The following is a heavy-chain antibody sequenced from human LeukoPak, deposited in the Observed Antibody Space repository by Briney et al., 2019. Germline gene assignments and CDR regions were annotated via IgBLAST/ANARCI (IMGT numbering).Heavy chain of an antibody. CDR2: ISGSGGST. Sequence: PGGTLRLSFAASGFTLSSYGMSSVRQPPGKGLEWVSAISGSGGSTYYADSVKGRFTISRDNSKHTLYLQMNSLRAEDTAVYYCAKDFNPRYSSGWFFDYWGQGTLVTVSS. CDR3: AKDFNPRYSSGWFFDY. CDR1: GFTLSSYG. V-gene: IGHV3-23*01. D-gene: IGHD6-19*01. J-gene: IGHJ4*02.